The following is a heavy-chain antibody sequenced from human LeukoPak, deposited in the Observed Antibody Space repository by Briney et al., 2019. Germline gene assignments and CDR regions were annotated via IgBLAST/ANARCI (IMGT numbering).Heavy chain of an antibody. CDR1: GFTFYTHG. J-gene: IGHJ5*02. D-gene: IGHD3-3*01. V-gene: IGHV3-30*02. CDR2: TRYDGSKE. CDR3: AKGVDTHFDFWSGYENWFDP. Sequence: GGSLRLSCVASGFTFYTHGMHRVRQAPGKGLEWLAFTRYDGSKEFYTDSVKGRFTISRDNSKDTLYLQMNSLRVEDTAVYYCAKGVDTHFDFWSGYENWFDPWGQGTLVTVSS.